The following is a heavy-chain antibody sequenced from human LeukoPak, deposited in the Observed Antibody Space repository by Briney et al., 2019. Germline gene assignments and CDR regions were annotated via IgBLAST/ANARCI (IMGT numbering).Heavy chain of an antibody. D-gene: IGHD3-10*01. CDR1: GDSISSYY. Sequence: SETLSLTCTVSGDSISSYYWNWIRQPAGKGLEWIGRIYITEGTNYNPSLKSRVTMSVDTSKNQFSLKVNSVTAADTAVYYCARGITMVRGVSRYYMDVWAKGPRSPSP. CDR3: ARGITMVRGVSRYYMDV. CDR2: IYITEGT. J-gene: IGHJ6*03. V-gene: IGHV4-4*07.